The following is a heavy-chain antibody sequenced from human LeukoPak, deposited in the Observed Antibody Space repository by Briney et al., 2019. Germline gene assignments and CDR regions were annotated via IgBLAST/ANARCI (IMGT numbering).Heavy chain of an antibody. CDR2: INTNTGNP. CDR3: AREILRFDI. CDR1: GYTFTTYS. J-gene: IGHJ3*02. V-gene: IGHV7-4-1*02. Sequence: ASVKVSCKASGYTFTTYSMIWVRQAPGQGLEWLGWINTNTGNPTYAQGFTGRFVFPLDTSVSTAYLQISSLKAEDTAVYYCAREILRFDIWGQGTMVTVSS.